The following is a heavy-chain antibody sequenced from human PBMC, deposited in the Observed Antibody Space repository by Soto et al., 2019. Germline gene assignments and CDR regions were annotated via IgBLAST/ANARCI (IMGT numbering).Heavy chain of an antibody. D-gene: IGHD1-1*01. Sequence: GSLRLSCAASGFTFSSYSMNWVRQAPGKGLEWVSYISSSSSTIYYADSVKGRFTISRDNAKNSLYLQMNSLRDEDTAVYYCARDREHYYYYYGMDVWGQGTTVTVSS. CDR3: ARDREHYYYYYGMDV. V-gene: IGHV3-48*02. CDR2: ISSSSSTI. CDR1: GFTFSSYS. J-gene: IGHJ6*02.